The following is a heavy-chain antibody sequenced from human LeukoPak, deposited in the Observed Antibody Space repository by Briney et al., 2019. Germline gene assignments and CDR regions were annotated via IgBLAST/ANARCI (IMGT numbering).Heavy chain of an antibody. Sequence: SETLSLTCTVSGGSISSYYWSWIRQPAGKGLEWIGRIYTSGSTNYNPSLKSRVTMSVDTSKNQFSLKLSSVTAADTAVYYCARDAGSGWWSQLPGDWFDPWGQGTLVTVSS. J-gene: IGHJ5*02. V-gene: IGHV4-4*07. CDR2: IYTSGST. D-gene: IGHD6-19*01. CDR3: ARDAGSGWWSQLPGDWFDP. CDR1: GGSISSYY.